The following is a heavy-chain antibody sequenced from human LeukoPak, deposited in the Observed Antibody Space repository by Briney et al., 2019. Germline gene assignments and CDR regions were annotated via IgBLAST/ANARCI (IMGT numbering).Heavy chain of an antibody. V-gene: IGHV1-2*02. J-gene: IGHJ4*02. CDR1: GYTFTGYD. CDR2: IYPNSGDT. CDR3: ALGYSYGSGSYYRAFDY. D-gene: IGHD3-10*01. Sequence: GASLKVSCKASGYTFTGYDMHWVRQAPGQGLEWMGWIYPNSGDTHYAQSLQGSVTMTGDTSTSTPYMDMSRLRSDDTAVYYCALGYSYGSGSYYRAFDYWGQGTLVTVSS.